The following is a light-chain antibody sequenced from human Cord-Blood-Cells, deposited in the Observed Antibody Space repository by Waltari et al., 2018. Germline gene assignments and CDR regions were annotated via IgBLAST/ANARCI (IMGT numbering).Light chain of an antibody. V-gene: IGLV3-19*01. CDR1: SLRSYY. CDR2: GKN. Sequence: SSEMTQDPAVSVALGQTVRITCQGDSLRSYYVSWYQQKPGQPPVLVIYGKNNRPSGIPDRFSGSSSGNTASLTITGAQAEDEADYYCNSRDSSGYVFGTGTKVTVL. CDR3: NSRDSSGYV. J-gene: IGLJ1*01.